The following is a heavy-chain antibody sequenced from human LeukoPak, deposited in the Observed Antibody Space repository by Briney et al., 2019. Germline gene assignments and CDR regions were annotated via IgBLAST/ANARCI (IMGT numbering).Heavy chain of an antibody. CDR2: IFWDDDK. J-gene: IGHJ1*01. Sequence: VSGPTLVNPTQTLTLTCSFSGFSLSTSGVGVGWIRQPPGKALEWLAFIFWDDDKRYSPSLKSRLPITKDTSKNQVVLTMTNLDPVDTATYYCAHRPHYSGSGSYSFQHWGQGTLVTVSS. D-gene: IGHD3-10*01. V-gene: IGHV2-5*02. CDR3: AHRPHYSGSGSYSFQH. CDR1: GFSLSTSGVG.